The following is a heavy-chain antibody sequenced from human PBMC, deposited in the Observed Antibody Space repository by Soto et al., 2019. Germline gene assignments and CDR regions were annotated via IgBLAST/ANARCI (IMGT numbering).Heavy chain of an antibody. D-gene: IGHD3-3*01. V-gene: IGHV3-21*01. CDR3: ARAVRYDFWRGYYTFYYCMDV. CDR1: GFTFSSYS. J-gene: IGHJ6*02. Sequence: GGSLTLSCAASGFTFSSYSMNWVRQAAGKGLEWVASISLSCSYLSSAAAVTGRFTISRDNAKISLYLQMNSLRAEDTAVSYCARAVRYDFWRGYYTFYYCMDVWGQGTTVTVSS. CDR2: ISLSCSYL.